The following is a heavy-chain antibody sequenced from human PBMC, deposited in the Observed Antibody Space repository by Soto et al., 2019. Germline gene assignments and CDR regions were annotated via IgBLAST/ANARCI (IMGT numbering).Heavy chain of an antibody. CDR1: GYSFTIYW. V-gene: IGHV5-51*01. J-gene: IGHJ6*02. CDR2: IYPGDSDT. Sequence: PGESLKISCKGSGYSFTIYWIGWVRQMPGKGLEWMGIIYPGDSDTRYSQSFQGQATISADKSISTAYLQWSSLKASDTAMYYCAXHVTPAANHYYYYGMDVWGQGTTVTVSS. CDR3: AXHVTPAANHYYYYGMDV. D-gene: IGHD2-2*01.